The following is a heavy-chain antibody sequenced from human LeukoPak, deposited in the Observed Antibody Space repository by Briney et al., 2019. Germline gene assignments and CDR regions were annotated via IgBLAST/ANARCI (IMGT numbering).Heavy chain of an antibody. J-gene: IGHJ4*02. Sequence: PSETLSLTCTVSGGSVSSGSYYWSWIRQPPGKGLEWIGYIYYSGSTNYNPSLKSRVTISVDTSKNQFSLKLSFVTAADTAVYYCARDLVDCSSTSCYVPFDYWGQGTLVTVSS. CDR3: ARDLVDCSSTSCYVPFDY. V-gene: IGHV4-61*01. CDR1: GGSVSSGSYY. D-gene: IGHD2-2*01. CDR2: IYYSGST.